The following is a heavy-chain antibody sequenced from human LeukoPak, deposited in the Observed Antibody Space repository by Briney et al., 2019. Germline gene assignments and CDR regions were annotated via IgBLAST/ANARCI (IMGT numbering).Heavy chain of an antibody. CDR3: ARGGGGDGIDY. V-gene: IGHV4-59*01. Sequence: PSETLSPTCTVSGGSISSYYWSWIRQPPGKGLEWIGYIYYSGSTNYNPSLKSRVTISVDTSKNQFSLKLSSVTAADTAVYYCARGGGGDGIDYWGQGTLVTVSS. CDR2: IYYSGST. CDR1: GGSISSYY. D-gene: IGHD2-21*02. J-gene: IGHJ4*02.